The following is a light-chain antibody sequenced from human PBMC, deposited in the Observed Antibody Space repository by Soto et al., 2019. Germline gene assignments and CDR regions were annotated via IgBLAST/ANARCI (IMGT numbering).Light chain of an antibody. CDR1: QSVNSNY. CDR3: QQYGRT. V-gene: IGKV3-20*01. J-gene: IGKJ2*01. Sequence: DIVLTQSPGTLSLSPGDRATLSCRSSQSVNSNYLAWYRQKPGQAPRLLIFGASTRATGIPDRFRGSGSGTDFTLTINRLEPEDFAVYYCQQYGRTFGQGTKLEIK. CDR2: GAS.